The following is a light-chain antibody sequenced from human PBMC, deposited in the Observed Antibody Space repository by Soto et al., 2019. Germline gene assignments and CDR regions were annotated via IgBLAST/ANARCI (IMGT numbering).Light chain of an antibody. V-gene: IGKV1-5*01. CDR2: DAS. CDR1: QSISSW. CDR3: QQSYSTPIT. J-gene: IGKJ5*01. Sequence: DIQMTQSPSTLSASVGDRVTITCRASQSISSWLAWYQQKPGKAPKLLIYDASSLESGVPSRFSGSGSGTEFTLTLSSLQPEDFATYYCQQSYSTPITFGQGTRLEIK.